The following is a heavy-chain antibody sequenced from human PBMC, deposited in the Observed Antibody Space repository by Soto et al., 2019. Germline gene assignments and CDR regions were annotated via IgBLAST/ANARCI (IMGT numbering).Heavy chain of an antibody. J-gene: IGHJ4*02. CDR2: ISSSSSYI. Sequence: GGSLRLSCAASGFTFSSYSMNWVRQAPGKGLEWVSSISSSSSYIYYADSVKGRFTISRDNAKNSLYLQMNSLRAEDTAVYYCARATVGGRFLEWLHDYWGQGTLVTVSS. V-gene: IGHV3-21*01. CDR3: ARATVGGRFLEWLHDY. D-gene: IGHD3-3*01. CDR1: GFTFSSYS.